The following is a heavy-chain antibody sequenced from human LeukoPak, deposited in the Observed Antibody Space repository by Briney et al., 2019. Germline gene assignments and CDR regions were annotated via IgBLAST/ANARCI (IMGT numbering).Heavy chain of an antibody. CDR2: INPNSGDT. J-gene: IGHJ5*02. CDR1: GYTFSGYY. D-gene: IGHD5-24*01. CDR3: AKDMRRWLQLDNWFDP. V-gene: IGHV1-2*06. Sequence: ASVKVSCKASGYTFSGYYMHWVRQAPGQGLEWMGRINPNSGDTNFAQRFQGRVTMTEDTSTDTAYMELSSLRSEDTALYYCAKDMRRWLQLDNWFDPWGQGTLVTVSS.